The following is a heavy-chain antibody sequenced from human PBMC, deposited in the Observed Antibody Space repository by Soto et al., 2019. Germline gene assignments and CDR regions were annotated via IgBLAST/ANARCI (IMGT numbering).Heavy chain of an antibody. J-gene: IGHJ3*02. CDR2: IYYSGTT. V-gene: IGHV4-59*01. CDR1: SGSIGTYF. CDR3: ARGRGGTYDAFDI. D-gene: IGHD1-26*01. Sequence: QVQLRESGPGLVKPSETLSLTCTVSSGSIGTYFWSWIRQPPGKGLEWIGYIYYSGTTNYNPSLKSPFTIFLDTSKNLFSLRLTSVTAADTAVYYCARGRGGTYDAFDIWGQGTLVTVSS.